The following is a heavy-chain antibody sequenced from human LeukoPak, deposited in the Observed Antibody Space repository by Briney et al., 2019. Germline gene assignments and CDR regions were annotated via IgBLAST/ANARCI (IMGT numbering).Heavy chain of an antibody. V-gene: IGHV1-18*01. J-gene: IGHJ4*02. CDR2: ISAYNGNT. CDR3: AMSGYYGSGSYGSPDY. CDR1: GYTFTSYA. Sequence: GASVKVSCKASGYTFTSYAMNWVRQAPGQGLEWMGWISAYNGNTNYAQKLQGRVTMTTDTSTSTAYMELRSLRSDDTAVYYCAMSGYYGSGSYGSPDYWGQGTLVTVSS. D-gene: IGHD3-10*01.